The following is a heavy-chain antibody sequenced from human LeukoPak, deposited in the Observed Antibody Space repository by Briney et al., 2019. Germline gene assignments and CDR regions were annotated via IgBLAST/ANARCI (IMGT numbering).Heavy chain of an antibody. J-gene: IGHJ4*02. V-gene: IGHV6-1*01. CDR1: GDSVSSNSAA. CDR3: ARDLVYCSSTSCYDRGFDY. D-gene: IGHD2-2*01. CDR2: TYYRSKWYN. Sequence: SQTLSLTCAISGDSVSSNSAAWNWIRQPPSRGLEWLGRTYYRSKWYNDYAVSVKSRITINPDTSKNQFSLQLNSVTPEDTAVYYCARDLVYCSSTSCYDRGFDYWGQGTLVTVSS.